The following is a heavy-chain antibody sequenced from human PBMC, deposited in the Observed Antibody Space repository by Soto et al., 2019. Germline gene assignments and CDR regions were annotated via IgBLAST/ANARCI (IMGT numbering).Heavy chain of an antibody. J-gene: IGHJ4*02. CDR1: GFTFSSYA. CDR3: AKDPYIAVAGYYFDY. D-gene: IGHD6-19*01. CDR2: ISGSGGST. V-gene: IGHV3-23*01. Sequence: QAGGSLRLACAASGFTFSSYAMSWVRQAPGKGLEWVSAISGSGGSTYYADSVKGRFTISRDNSKNTLYLQMNSLRAEDTAVYYCAKDPYIAVAGYYFDYWGQGTLVTVSS.